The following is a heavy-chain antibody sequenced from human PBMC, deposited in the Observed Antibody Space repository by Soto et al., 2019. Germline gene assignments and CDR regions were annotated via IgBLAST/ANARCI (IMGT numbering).Heavy chain of an antibody. CDR1: GFTFSDYY. CDR3: ARATGYYHTSGSDS. D-gene: IGHD3-22*01. V-gene: IGHV3-11*06. J-gene: IGHJ4*02. CDR2: ISSNSNYK. Sequence: GGSLRLSCAASGFTFSDYYMSWIRQAPGKGLEWISYISSNSNYKNHADSVRGRFTISRDNAKNSLYLQMNGLRAEDTAVYYCARATGYYHTSGSDSCGQGTLVPVSS.